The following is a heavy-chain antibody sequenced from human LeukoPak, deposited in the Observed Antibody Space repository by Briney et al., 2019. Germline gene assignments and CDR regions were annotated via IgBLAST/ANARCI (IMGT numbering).Heavy chain of an antibody. CDR3: ARLGIQLRTFDI. Sequence: GGSLRLSCAAPGFTFSDYYMSWIRQAPGKGLEWVSYISSSSSYTNYADSVKGRFTISRDNAKNSLYLQMNRLRAEDTAVYYCARLGIQLRTFDIWGQGTMVTVSS. CDR1: GFTFSDYY. CDR2: ISSSSSYT. D-gene: IGHD5-18*01. J-gene: IGHJ3*02. V-gene: IGHV3-11*03.